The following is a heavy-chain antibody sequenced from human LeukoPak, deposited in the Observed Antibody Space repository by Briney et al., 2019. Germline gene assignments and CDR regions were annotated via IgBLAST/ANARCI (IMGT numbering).Heavy chain of an antibody. Sequence: ASVKVSCKASGYTFTSYGISWVRQAPGQGLEWMGWISAYNGNTNYAQKLQGRVTMTTDTSTSTAYMELRSLRSDDTAVYYCAGSTVGSGSYWFDPWGQGTLVTVSS. CDR3: AGSTVGSGSYWFDP. CDR1: GYTFTSYG. V-gene: IGHV1-18*01. CDR2: ISAYNGNT. D-gene: IGHD3-10*01. J-gene: IGHJ5*02.